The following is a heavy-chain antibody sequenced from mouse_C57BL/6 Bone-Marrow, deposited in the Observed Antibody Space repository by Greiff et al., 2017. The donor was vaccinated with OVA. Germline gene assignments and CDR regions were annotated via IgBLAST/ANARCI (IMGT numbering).Heavy chain of an antibody. CDR1: GFTFSNYW. CDR3: TGSSGYEDY. CDR2: IRLKSDNYAT. D-gene: IGHD3-2*02. Sequence: EVQGVESGGGLVQPGGSMKLSCVASGFTFSNYWMNWVRQSPEKGLEWVAQIRLKSDNYATHYAESVKGRFTISRDDSKSSVYLQMNNLRAEDTGIYYCTGSSGYEDYWGQGTTLTVSS. J-gene: IGHJ2*01. V-gene: IGHV6-3*01.